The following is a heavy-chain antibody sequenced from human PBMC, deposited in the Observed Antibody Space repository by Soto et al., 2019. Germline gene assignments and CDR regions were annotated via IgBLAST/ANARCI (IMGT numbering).Heavy chain of an antibody. D-gene: IGHD2-15*01. J-gene: IGHJ6*02. CDR3: ARVSCSGGSCYLTSRYNYYVMDV. CDR1: GASFSGYY. Sequence: SETLSLTCAVHGASFSGYYWSWVRQSPVKGLEWIGEITHSGTTNYSPSLKSRVTISVGTSKNHFFLSLRSVTAADTGVYYFARVSCSGGSCYLTSRYNYYVMDVWGQGTTVTVSS. CDR2: ITHSGTT. V-gene: IGHV4-34*01.